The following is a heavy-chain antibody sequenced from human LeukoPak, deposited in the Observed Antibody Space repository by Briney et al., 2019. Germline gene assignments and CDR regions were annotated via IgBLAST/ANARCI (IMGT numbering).Heavy chain of an antibody. CDR1: GGSFSGYY. Sequence: SETLSLTCAVSGGSFSGYYWSWIRQPPGKGLEWIGEINHSGSTNNNPSLTSRATISVDTSKNQCSLKLSSGAAAGTVGYYGARGQPFCSSTSCSDYWGQGALVTVSS. V-gene: IGHV4-34*04. D-gene: IGHD2-2*01. J-gene: IGHJ4*02. CDR3: ARGQPFCSSTSCSDY. CDR2: INHSGST.